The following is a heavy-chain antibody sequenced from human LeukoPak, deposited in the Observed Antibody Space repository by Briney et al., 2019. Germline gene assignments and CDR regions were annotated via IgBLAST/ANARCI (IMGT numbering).Heavy chain of an antibody. CDR1: GGSISSSSYY. CDR3: ASYDYGSGSYYRKRWFDP. CDR2: IYYSGST. J-gene: IGHJ5*02. Sequence: SETLSLTCTVSGGSISSSSYYWGWIRQPPGKGLEWIGGIYYSGSTYYNPSLKSRVTISVDTSKNQFSLKLSSVTAADTAVYYCASYDYGSGSYYRKRWFDPWGQGTLVTVSS. D-gene: IGHD3-10*01. V-gene: IGHV4-39*01.